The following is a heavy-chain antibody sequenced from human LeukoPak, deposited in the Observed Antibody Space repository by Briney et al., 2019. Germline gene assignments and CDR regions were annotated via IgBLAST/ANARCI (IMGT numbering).Heavy chain of an antibody. D-gene: IGHD2-15*01. CDR3: ARYCSGGSCYVGAFDI. J-gene: IGHJ3*02. Sequence: PGGSLRLSCAASEFTFSSYWMHWVRQAPGKGLVWVSRINSGGSSTSYADSVKGRFTISRDNAKNTLYLQMNSLRAEDTAVYYCARYCSGGSCYVGAFDIWGQGTMVTVSS. CDR2: INSGGSST. CDR1: EFTFSSYW. V-gene: IGHV3-74*01.